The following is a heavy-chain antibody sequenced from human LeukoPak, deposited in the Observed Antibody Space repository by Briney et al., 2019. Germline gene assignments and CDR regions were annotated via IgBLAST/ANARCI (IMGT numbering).Heavy chain of an antibody. CDR2: ISAYNGNT. V-gene: IGHV1-18*01. D-gene: IGHD3-22*01. CDR3: ARGYYYEEAFDI. Sequence: GASVKVSCKASGGTFSSYAISWVRQAPGQGLEWMGWISAYNGNTNYAQKLQGRVTMTTDTSTSTAYMELRSLRSDDTAVYYCARGYYYEEAFDIWGQGTMVTVSP. CDR1: GGTFSSYA. J-gene: IGHJ3*02.